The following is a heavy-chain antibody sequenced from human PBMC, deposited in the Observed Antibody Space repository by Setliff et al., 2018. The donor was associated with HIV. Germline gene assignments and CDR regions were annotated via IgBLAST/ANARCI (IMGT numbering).Heavy chain of an antibody. CDR2: INPNSGDT. V-gene: IGHV1-2*02. Sequence: ASVKVSCKASGYTFTSYGISWVRQAPGQGLEWMGWINPNSGDTNYAQKFQGRVTMTRDTSIKTAYMELSSLGSDDTAVYYCARRQQWLGREYYFDYWGQGTLVTVSS. CDR3: ARRQQWLGREYYFDY. CDR1: GYTFTSYG. D-gene: IGHD6-19*01. J-gene: IGHJ4*02.